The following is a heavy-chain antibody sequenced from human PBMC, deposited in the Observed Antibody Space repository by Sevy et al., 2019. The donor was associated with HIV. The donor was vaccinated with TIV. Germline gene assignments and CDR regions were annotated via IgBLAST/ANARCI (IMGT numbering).Heavy chain of an antibody. Sequence: GGSLRLSCAASGFTFSSYGMHWVHQAPGKGLEWVAVLSSDGNNKYYADSVKGRFTISRDNSKNTLYLQMNSLRADDTAMYYCAKEAGYTVDWYPGYWGQGTLVTVSS. D-gene: IGHD3-9*01. CDR1: GFTFSSYG. CDR2: LSSDGNNK. J-gene: IGHJ4*02. V-gene: IGHV3-30*18. CDR3: AKEAGYTVDWYPGY.